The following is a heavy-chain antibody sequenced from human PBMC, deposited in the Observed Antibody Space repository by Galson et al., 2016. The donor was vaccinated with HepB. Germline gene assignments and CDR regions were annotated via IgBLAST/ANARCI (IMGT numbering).Heavy chain of an antibody. J-gene: IGHJ4*02. CDR3: ARDSYTSGWYLAGYFDS. CDR1: GFTYSDYS. CDR2: INGFSTYT. D-gene: IGHD6-19*01. V-gene: IGHV3-21*01. Sequence: SLRLSCAASGFTYSDYSMNWVRLAPGKGLEWVSSINGFSTYTKYADSVKGRFTISRDNAQNSLYLEMNSLRPEDTAVYFCARDSYTSGWYLAGYFDSWGQGTLVTVSS.